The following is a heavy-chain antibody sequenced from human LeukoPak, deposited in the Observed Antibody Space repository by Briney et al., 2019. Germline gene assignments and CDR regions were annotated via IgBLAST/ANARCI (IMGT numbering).Heavy chain of an antibody. CDR2: ITGGGGSA. V-gene: IGHV3-23*01. J-gene: IGHJ4*02. CDR1: GFPFSSYP. CDR3: AARPLMPPRFDY. D-gene: IGHD2-2*01. Sequence: GSLRLSCAASGFPFSSYPMSWVRQAPGKGLQWVSAITGGGGSAYYGDSVKGRFTISRDNSKSTLYLQMNSLRAEDTGIYYCAARPLMPPRFDYWGQGTLVTVSS.